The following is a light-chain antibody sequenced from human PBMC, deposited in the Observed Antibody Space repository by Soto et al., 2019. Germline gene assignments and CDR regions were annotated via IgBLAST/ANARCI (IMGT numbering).Light chain of an antibody. J-gene: IGKJ2*01. V-gene: IGKV3-15*01. Sequence: EIVMTQSPATLSVSPGERASLSCRASQSVSSNLAWYQQRPGQAPRLLIYGASNRATGIPARFSGSGSGTEFTLTICSLQSEDFAIYYCQQYHNWPPYTFGQGTKLEIK. CDR1: QSVSSN. CDR3: QQYHNWPPYT. CDR2: GAS.